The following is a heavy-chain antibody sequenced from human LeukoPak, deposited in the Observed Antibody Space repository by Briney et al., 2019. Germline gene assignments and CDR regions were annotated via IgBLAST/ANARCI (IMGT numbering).Heavy chain of an antibody. J-gene: IGHJ6*02. CDR3: ARERGSGPYGGMDV. D-gene: IGHD2-15*01. V-gene: IGHV1-69*13. CDR2: IIPIFGTA. CDR1: GGTFSSYA. Sequence: SVKVSCKASGGTFSSYAISWVRQAPGQGLEWMGGIIPIFGTANYAQKFQGRVTITADESTSTAYMELSSLRSEDTAVYYCARERGSGPYGGMDVWGQGTTVTVSS.